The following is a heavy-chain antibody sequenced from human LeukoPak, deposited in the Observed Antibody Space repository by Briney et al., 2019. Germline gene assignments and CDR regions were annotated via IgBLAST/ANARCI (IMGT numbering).Heavy chain of an antibody. CDR1: GYTFTSYD. J-gene: IGHJ4*02. Sequence: ASVKASCKASGYTFTSYDINWVRQATGQGLEWMGWMNPNSGNTGYAQKFQGRVTMTRNTSISTAYMELSSLRSEDTAVYYCAREKWPLKAFDYWGQGTLVTVSS. CDR2: MNPNSGNT. CDR3: AREKWPLKAFDY. V-gene: IGHV1-8*01. D-gene: IGHD5-12*01.